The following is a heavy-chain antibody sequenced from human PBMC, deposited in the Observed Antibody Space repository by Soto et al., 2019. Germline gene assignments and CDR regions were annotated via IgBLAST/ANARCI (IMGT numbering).Heavy chain of an antibody. V-gene: IGHV3-30*18. CDR1: GFTFSSYG. J-gene: IGHJ4*02. CDR2: ISYDGSNK. Sequence: QVQLVESGGGVVQPGRSLRLSCAASGFTFSSYGMHWVRQAPGKGLEWVAVISYDGSNKYYADSVKGRFTISRDNSKNTLYLQMNSLRAEDTAVYYCAKDQGPVATVPDYWGQGTLVTVSS. D-gene: IGHD5-12*01. CDR3: AKDQGPVATVPDY.